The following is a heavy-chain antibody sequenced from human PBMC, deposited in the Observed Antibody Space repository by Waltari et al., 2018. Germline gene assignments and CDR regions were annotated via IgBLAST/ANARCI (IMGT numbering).Heavy chain of an antibody. D-gene: IGHD3-3*01. CDR2: ISGSGGST. V-gene: IGHV3-23*04. J-gene: IGHJ4*02. Sequence: ELQLVESGGGLVQPGGSLRLSCAASGFPLASFPLNWVRQAPGKGLEWVSGISGSGGSTYYADSVKGRFTISRDNSESTLYLQMNSLGAEDTAVYYCAKSGLQSSGFGYFFDYWGQGTLVTVSA. CDR3: AKSGLQSSGFGYFFDY. CDR1: GFPLASFP.